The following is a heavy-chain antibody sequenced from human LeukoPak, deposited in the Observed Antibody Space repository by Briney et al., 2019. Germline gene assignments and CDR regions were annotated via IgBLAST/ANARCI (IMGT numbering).Heavy chain of an antibody. CDR1: GYTFTGYY. V-gene: IGHV1-2*02. Sequence: ASVKVSCKASGYTFTGYYMHWVRQAPGQGLEWMGWINPNSGGTNYAQKLQGRVTMTRDTSISTAYMELSRLRSDDTAVYYCARSRSKPQLNYYGMDVWGQGTTVTVSS. J-gene: IGHJ6*02. CDR2: INPNSGGT. CDR3: ARSRSKPQLNYYGMDV. D-gene: IGHD1-1*01.